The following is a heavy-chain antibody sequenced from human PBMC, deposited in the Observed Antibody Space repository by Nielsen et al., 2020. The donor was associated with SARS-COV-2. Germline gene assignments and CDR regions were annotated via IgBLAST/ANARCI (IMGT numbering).Heavy chain of an antibody. J-gene: IGHJ4*01. Sequence: GESLKISCAASGFTFSHYGMHWVRQAPGKGLGWVAVIWYDGSSRYYGNSVEGRFTISRDNSRNTLHLQMDSLGVEDTAIYYCATLNYFGSGSSPHWGQGSLVTVSS. CDR1: GFTFSHYG. D-gene: IGHD3-10*01. CDR2: IWYDGSSR. CDR3: ATLNYFGSGSSPH. V-gene: IGHV3-33*01.